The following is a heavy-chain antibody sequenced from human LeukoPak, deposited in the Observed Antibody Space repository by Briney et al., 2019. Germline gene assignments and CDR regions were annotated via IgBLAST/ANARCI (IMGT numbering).Heavy chain of an antibody. CDR3: ARDNGSGGYYQY. CDR1: GYTFTSYY. CDR2: INPSGGST. D-gene: IGHD3-10*01. Sequence: ASVKVSCKASGYTFTSYYMHWVRQAPGQGLEWMGIINPSGGSTSYAQKFQGRVTMTRDTSTSTVYTELSSLRSEDTAVYYCARDNGSGGYYQYWGQGTLVTVSS. J-gene: IGHJ4*02. V-gene: IGHV1-46*01.